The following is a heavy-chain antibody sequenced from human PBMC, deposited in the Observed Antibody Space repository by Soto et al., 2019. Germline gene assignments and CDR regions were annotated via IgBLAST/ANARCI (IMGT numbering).Heavy chain of an antibody. CDR3: ARVEGYCSGGSCYYYYGMDV. V-gene: IGHV4-30-4*01. J-gene: IGHJ6*02. CDR2: IYYSGST. D-gene: IGHD2-15*01. CDR1: GGSISSGDYY. Sequence: QVQLQESGPGLVKPSQTLSLTCTVSGGSISSGDYYWSWIRQPPGKGLEWIGYIYYSGSTYYNPSLRSRVTISVDTSKNQFSLKLSSVTAADTAVYYCARVEGYCSGGSCYYYYGMDVWGQGTTVTVSS.